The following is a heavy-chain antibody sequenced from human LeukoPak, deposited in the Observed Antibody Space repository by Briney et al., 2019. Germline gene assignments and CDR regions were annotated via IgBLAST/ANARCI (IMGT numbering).Heavy chain of an antibody. CDR1: GGSISSYY. J-gene: IGHJ4*02. CDR2: IYYSGST. CDR3: ARESIAAAGTPEIDY. V-gene: IGHV4-59*12. Sequence: SETLSLTCTVSGGSISSYYWSWIRQPPGKGLEWIGYIYYSGSTNYNPSLKSRVTMSVDTSKNQFSLKLSSVTAADTAVYYCARESIAAAGTPEIDYWGQGTLVTVSS. D-gene: IGHD6-13*01.